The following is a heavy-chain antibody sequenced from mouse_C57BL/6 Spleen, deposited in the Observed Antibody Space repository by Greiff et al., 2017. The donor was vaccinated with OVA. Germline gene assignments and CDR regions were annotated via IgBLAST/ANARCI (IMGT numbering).Heavy chain of an antibody. V-gene: IGHV1-22*01. Sequence: EVHLVESGPELVKPGASVKMSCKASGYTFTDYNMHWVKQSHGKSLEWIGYINPNNGGTSYNQKFKGKATLTVNKSSSTAYMELRSLTSEDSAVYYCARWDTTVVAFDYWGQGTTLTVSS. D-gene: IGHD1-1*01. CDR1: GYTFTDYN. CDR3: ARWDTTVVAFDY. CDR2: INPNNGGT. J-gene: IGHJ2*01.